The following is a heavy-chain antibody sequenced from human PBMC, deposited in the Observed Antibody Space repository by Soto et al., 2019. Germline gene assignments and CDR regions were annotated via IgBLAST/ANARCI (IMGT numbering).Heavy chain of an antibody. CDR1: GFTFSAYG. CDR3: ARDPSSQGYYSDY. D-gene: IGHD2-21*01. J-gene: IGHJ4*02. CDR2: LWYDGSYK. V-gene: IGHV3-33*01. Sequence: GGSLRLSCAASGFTFSAYGFHWIRQAPGKGLEWVAVLWYDGSYKYYADSVKGRFAISRDNSKNTLYLQMDSLRAEDTAVYFCARDPSSQGYYSDYWGQGTLVTVSS.